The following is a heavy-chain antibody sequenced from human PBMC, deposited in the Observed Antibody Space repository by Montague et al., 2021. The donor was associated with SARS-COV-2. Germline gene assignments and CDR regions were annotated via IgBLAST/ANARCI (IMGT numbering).Heavy chain of an antibody. CDR1: GFIFSSYE. CDR3: ARDRDWDDWCGMDV. J-gene: IGHJ6*02. D-gene: IGHD2-21*01. CDR2: ISSSGGGSTK. V-gene: IGHV3-48*03. Sequence: SLRFSCAASGFIFSSYEMNWVRQAPGRGLEWISYISSSGGGSTKHYTDSVKGRFTISRDNAKNSLYLQMNSLRVEDTAIYYCARDRDWDDWCGMDVWGQGTTVTVSS.